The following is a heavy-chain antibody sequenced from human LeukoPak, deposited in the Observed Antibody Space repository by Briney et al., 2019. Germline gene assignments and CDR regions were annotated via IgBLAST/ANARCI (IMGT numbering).Heavy chain of an antibody. J-gene: IGHJ4*02. V-gene: IGHV4-39*07. CDR3: ARGIRLAAAVHPHFDY. CDR2: IYYSGST. CDR1: GGSISSGYY. D-gene: IGHD6-13*01. Sequence: SETLSLTCTVSGGSISSGYYWGWIRQPPGKGLEWIGSIYYSGSTYYNPSLKSRVTISVDTSKNQFSLKLSSVTAADTAVYYCARGIRLAAAVHPHFDYWGQGTLVTVSS.